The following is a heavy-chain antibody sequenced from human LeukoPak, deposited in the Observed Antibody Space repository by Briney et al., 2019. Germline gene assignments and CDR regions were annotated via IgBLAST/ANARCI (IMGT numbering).Heavy chain of an antibody. CDR1: VYTFTGYY. CDR3: AGPVYDILTGYYSLYY. Sequence: GASVNVSCKASVYTFTGYYMHWVRQAPGQGLGWMGWINLNSGGTNYAQKLQGRVTMTRDTSISTAYMELSRLRSDDTAVYYCAGPVYDILTGYYSLYYWGQGTLVTVSS. J-gene: IGHJ4*02. V-gene: IGHV1-2*02. CDR2: INLNSGGT. D-gene: IGHD3-9*01.